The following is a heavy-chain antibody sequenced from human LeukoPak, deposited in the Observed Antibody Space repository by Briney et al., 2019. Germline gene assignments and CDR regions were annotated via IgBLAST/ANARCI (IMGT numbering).Heavy chain of an antibody. V-gene: IGHV3-66*01. CDR1: GFTVSSNY. CDR2: IYSGGST. CDR3: ARASGMIPGYYGMDV. J-gene: IGHJ6*02. D-gene: IGHD3-16*01. Sequence: PGGSLRLPCAASGFTVSSNYMSWVRQAPGKGLEWVSVIYSGGSTYYADSVKGRFTISRDNSKNTLYLQMNSLRAEDTAVYHCARASGMIPGYYGMDVWGQGTTVTVSS.